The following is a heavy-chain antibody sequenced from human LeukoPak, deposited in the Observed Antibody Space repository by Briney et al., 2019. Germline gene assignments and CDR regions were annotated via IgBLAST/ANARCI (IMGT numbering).Heavy chain of an antibody. CDR3: AKDGQLFGVEPEYFQH. CDR1: GFTFSSYA. J-gene: IGHJ1*01. D-gene: IGHD3-3*01. Sequence: TGGSLRLSCAASGFTFSSYAMSWVRQAPGKGLEWVSAISGSGGSTYYADSVKGRFTISRDNSKNTLYLQMNSLRAEDTAVYYCAKDGQLFGVEPEYFQHWGQGTLVTVSS. CDR2: ISGSGGST. V-gene: IGHV3-23*01.